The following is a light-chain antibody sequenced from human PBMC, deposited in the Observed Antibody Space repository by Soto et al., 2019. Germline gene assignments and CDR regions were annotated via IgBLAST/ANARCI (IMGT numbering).Light chain of an antibody. CDR2: EVS. J-gene: IGLJ2*01. CDR1: SSDVGGYNY. CDR3: NSNTTSITLV. V-gene: IGLV2-14*01. Sequence: QSALTQPASVSGSPGQSITISCTGTSSDVGGYNYVSWYQQHPGKAPKLMIYEVSNRPSGVSNRFSGSKSGNTASLTISGLQAEDEADYYCNSNTTSITLVFGGGTKLTVL.